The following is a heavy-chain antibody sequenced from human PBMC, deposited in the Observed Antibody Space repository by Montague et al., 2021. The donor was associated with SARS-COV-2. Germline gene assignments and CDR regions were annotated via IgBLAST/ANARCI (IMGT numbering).Heavy chain of an antibody. CDR2: INHSGST. J-gene: IGHJ6*02. Sequence: SETLPLTCAVYGGSFSGYYWSWIRQPPGKGLQWIGEINHSGSTNYNPSLKSRVTISVDTAVYYCAKGQNFDWLLSLYYGMDVWGQGTTVTVSS. CDR1: GGSFSGYY. CDR3: V. D-gene: IGHD3-9*01. V-gene: IGHV4-34*01.